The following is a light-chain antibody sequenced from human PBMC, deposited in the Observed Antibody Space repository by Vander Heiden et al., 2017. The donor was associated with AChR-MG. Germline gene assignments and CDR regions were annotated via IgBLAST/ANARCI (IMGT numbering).Light chain of an antibody. Sequence: QTVVTQEPSFSVSPGGTVTLTCGLSSGSVSTSYYPNWYQQTPGQAPRTLIYSTNTRSSGVPDRFSGSILGNKAALTITGAQADDESDYYCVLYMGSGISDWVFGGGTKLTVL. CDR1: SGSVSTSYY. V-gene: IGLV8-61*01. CDR3: VLYMGSGISDWV. J-gene: IGLJ3*02. CDR2: STN.